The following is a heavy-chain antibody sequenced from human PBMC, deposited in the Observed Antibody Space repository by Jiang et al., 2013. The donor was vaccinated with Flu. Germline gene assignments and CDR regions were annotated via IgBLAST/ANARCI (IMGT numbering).Heavy chain of an antibody. D-gene: IGHD6-13*01. CDR3: TTDLAVYSSSWHDAFDI. J-gene: IGHJ3*02. CDR2: GTT. Sequence: GTTDYAAPVKGRFTISRDDSKNTLYLQMNSLKTEDTAVYYCTTDLAVYSSSWHDAFDIWGQGTMVTVSS. V-gene: IGHV3-15*01.